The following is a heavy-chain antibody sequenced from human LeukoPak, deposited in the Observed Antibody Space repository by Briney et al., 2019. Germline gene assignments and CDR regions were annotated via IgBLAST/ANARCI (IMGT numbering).Heavy chain of an antibody. CDR3: AELGITMIGGV. D-gene: IGHD3-10*02. Sequence: GGSLRLSCAASGFTFSSYWMSWVRQAPGKGLEWVANIKQDGSEKYYVNSVKGRFTISRDNAKNSLYLQMNSLRAEDTAVYYCAELGITMIGGVWGKGTTVTISS. V-gene: IGHV3-7*01. CDR2: IKQDGSEK. J-gene: IGHJ6*04. CDR1: GFTFSSYW.